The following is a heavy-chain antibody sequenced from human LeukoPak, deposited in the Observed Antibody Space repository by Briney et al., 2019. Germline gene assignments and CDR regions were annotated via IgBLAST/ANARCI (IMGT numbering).Heavy chain of an antibody. CDR1: GYTFTGYY. D-gene: IGHD6-13*01. V-gene: IGHV1-2*02. CDR3: ARVLYSSSSSYAFDI. CDR2: INPNSGGT. Sequence: ASVKVSCKASGYTFTGYYMHWVRQAPGQGLEWMGWINPNSGGTNYAQKFQGRVTMTRDTSISTAYMELSRLRSDDTAVYYCARVLYSSSSSYAFDIWGQGTMVTVSS. J-gene: IGHJ3*02.